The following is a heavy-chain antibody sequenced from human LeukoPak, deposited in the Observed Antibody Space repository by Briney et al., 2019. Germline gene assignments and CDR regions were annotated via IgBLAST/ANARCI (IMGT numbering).Heavy chain of an antibody. Sequence: GTSLRLSCAASRFTFSRYAMSWVRQAPGKGLEWVSAVNNKGNNKYYADSVRGRFTISRDNSKNTLYLQVDSLRAVDTAVYYCAKDVRGGPIVGAGSVDYWGLGTLVTVSS. D-gene: IGHD1-26*01. CDR1: RFTFSRYA. J-gene: IGHJ4*02. V-gene: IGHV3-23*05. CDR2: VNNKGNNK. CDR3: AKDVRGGPIVGAGSVDY.